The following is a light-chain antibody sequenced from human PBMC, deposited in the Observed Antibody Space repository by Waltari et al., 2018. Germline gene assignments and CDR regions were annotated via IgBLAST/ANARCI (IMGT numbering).Light chain of an antibody. CDR3: QKYGRTPRP. J-gene: IGKJ4*01. Sequence: EIVLTQSPGTLSLSPGELASLSCRASQSLGNTYLAWYQQKPGQAPRLLIFDASRRATGIPDRFSGSGSGTDFTLTISRLEPEDFAVYFCQKYGRTPRPFGGGTKVEI. CDR1: QSLGNTY. CDR2: DAS. V-gene: IGKV3-20*01.